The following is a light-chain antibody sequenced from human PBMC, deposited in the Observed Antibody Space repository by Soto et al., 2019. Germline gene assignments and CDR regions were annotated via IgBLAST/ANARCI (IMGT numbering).Light chain of an antibody. J-gene: IGKJ5*01. Sequence: EIVLTQSPATLSSFPGDRVTLSCRASQYINTRLAWYQHRPGQAPRLLIYGASTRATGIPVRFSGGGSGTEFTLTISSLQSEDFAVYYCQQYHKWPITFGQGTRLQIK. CDR1: QYINTR. CDR3: QQYHKWPIT. CDR2: GAS. V-gene: IGKV3-15*01.